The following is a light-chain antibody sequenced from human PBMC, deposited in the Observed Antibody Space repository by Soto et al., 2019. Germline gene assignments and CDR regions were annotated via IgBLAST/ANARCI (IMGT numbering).Light chain of an antibody. CDR1: QSVSSN. CDR3: QQYTTWPPYT. CDR2: DAS. V-gene: IGKV3-15*01. J-gene: IGKJ2*01. Sequence: DIVMTQSPGTLSVSPGERATLSCRASQSVSSNLAWYQQKPGQAPRLLLYDASTMATGIPARFSGSGSGTDFTLSISSLQSEDFAVYFCQQYTTWPPYTFGQGTKMEI.